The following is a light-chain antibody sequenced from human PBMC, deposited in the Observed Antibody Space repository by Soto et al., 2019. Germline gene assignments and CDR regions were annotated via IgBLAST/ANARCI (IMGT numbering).Light chain of an antibody. V-gene: IGKV3-15*01. Sequence: IVMTQSPATLSVSPGERATLSCRASQSLNRNLAWYQQKPGQAPRLLIYGASTRATGIPARFSGTGSGTEFTLTISSLQSEDFAVYYCQQYDNWPPWTFGQGTKVEIK. CDR1: QSLNRN. CDR2: GAS. J-gene: IGKJ1*01. CDR3: QQYDNWPPWT.